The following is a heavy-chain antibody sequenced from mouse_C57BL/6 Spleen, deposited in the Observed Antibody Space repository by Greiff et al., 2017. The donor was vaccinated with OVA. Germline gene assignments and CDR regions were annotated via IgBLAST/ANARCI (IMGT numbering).Heavy chain of an antibody. V-gene: IGHV1-69*01. J-gene: IGHJ4*01. D-gene: IGHD1-1*01. CDR3: ARRINYGSSFYAMDY. CDR2: IDPSDSYT. CDR1: GYTFTSYW. Sequence: QVQLQQPGAELVMPGASVKLSCKASGYTFTSYWMHWMKQRPGQGLEWIGEIDPSDSYTNYNQQFKGKSTLTVDKSSSTAYMQLSSLTSEDSAVYYCARRINYGSSFYAMDYWGQGTSVTVSS.